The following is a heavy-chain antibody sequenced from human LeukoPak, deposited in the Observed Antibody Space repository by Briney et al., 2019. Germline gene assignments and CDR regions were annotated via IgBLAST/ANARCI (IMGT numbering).Heavy chain of an antibody. J-gene: IGHJ6*02. CDR2: IDADGSAT. Sequence: PGGSLRLSCAASGFTFSSYSMHWVHHAPGKGLVWVSGIDADGSATVYADSVKGRSTISRDNAKNTLYLQMNSLRAEDTAVYYCARGVGYNYGLYYQYGMDVWGQGTTVTVSS. CDR3: ARGVGYNYGLYYQYGMDV. D-gene: IGHD5-18*01. CDR1: GFTFSSYS. V-gene: IGHV3-74*01.